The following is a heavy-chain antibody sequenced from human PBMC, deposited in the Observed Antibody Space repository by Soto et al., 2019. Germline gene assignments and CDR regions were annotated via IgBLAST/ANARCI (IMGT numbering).Heavy chain of an antibody. CDR3: ARDRGGITVSSKPLGEWLDP. V-gene: IGHV4-59*01. J-gene: IGHJ5*02. D-gene: IGHD3-16*01. CDR2: IHYTGST. CDR1: GGSINSFY. Sequence: PSETLSLTCSVLGGSINSFYWSWIRQPPGKGLEWVGYIHYTGSTNYNPSLKSRVTISVDTSKSQFSLRLSSVTAADTAVYYCARDRGGITVSSKPLGEWLDPWGQGTLVTVSS.